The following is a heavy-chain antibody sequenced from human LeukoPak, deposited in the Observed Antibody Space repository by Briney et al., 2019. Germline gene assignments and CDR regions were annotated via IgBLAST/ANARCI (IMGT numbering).Heavy chain of an antibody. CDR1: GFTFSSYG. J-gene: IGHJ4*02. D-gene: IGHD4-11*01. Sequence: QPGGSLRLSCAASGFTFSSYGMSWVRQAAGKGLESVSGISGSGGSTSYADSVKGRITISRDNSKNTLYLQMNSLRAEDTAVYYCAKRRGNTVTLWYFDFWGQGTLVTVSS. CDR3: AKRRGNTVTLWYFDF. CDR2: ISGSGGST. V-gene: IGHV3-23*01.